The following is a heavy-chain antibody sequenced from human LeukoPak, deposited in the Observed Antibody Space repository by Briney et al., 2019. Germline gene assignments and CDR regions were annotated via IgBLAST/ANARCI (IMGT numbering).Heavy chain of an antibody. CDR3: ARGRWSDY. CDR1: GFTFSAYW. J-gene: IGHJ4*02. Sequence: PGGSLRLSCAASGFTFSAYWMTWVRQAPGKVLEWVANIKEDGTEKNYVDSVKGRFTISRDNVKKSLYLEMNSLRVEDTAVYYCARGRWSDYWGQGTQVTVSS. V-gene: IGHV3-7*01. D-gene: IGHD5-24*01. CDR2: IKEDGTEK.